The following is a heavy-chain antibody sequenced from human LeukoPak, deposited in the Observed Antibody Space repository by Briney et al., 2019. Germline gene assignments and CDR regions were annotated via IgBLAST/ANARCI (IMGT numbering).Heavy chain of an antibody. V-gene: IGHV3-21*01. J-gene: IGHJ4*02. CDR3: AKDFRGYGDGGIDY. CDR1: GFTFSSYS. CDR2: ISSSSSYI. Sequence: GGSLRLSCAASGFTFSSYSMNWVRQAPGKGLEWVSSISSSSSYIYYADSVKGRFTTSRDNSKNTLYLQMNSLRAEDTAVYYCAKDFRGYGDGGIDYWGQGTLVTVSS. D-gene: IGHD4-17*01.